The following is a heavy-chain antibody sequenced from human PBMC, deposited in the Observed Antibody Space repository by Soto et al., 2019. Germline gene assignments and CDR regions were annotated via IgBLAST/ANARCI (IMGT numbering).Heavy chain of an antibody. CDR1: GYSISSGYY. J-gene: IGHJ5*02. CDR2: IYHSGST. D-gene: IGHD6-19*01. CDR3: ARGGYSSGWDWGLWFNP. Sequence: SETLSLTCAVSGYSISSGYYWGWIRQPPGKGLEWIGSIYHSGSTYYNPSLKSRVTISVDTSKNQFSLKLSSVTAADTAVYYCARGGYSSGWDWGLWFNPWGQGTLVTVSS. V-gene: IGHV4-38-2*01.